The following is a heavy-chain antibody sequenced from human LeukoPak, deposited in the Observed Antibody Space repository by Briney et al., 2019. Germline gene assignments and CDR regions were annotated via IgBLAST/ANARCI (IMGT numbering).Heavy chain of an antibody. J-gene: IGHJ4*02. CDR1: GYTFTGYY. Sequence: ASVKVSCKVSGYTFTGYYMHWVRQAPGQGLEWMGWINPNSGGTNYAQKFQGRVTMTRDTSISSAYMELSRLRSDDTAVYYCAPGPRGQLVPFFDYWGQGTLVTVSS. CDR2: INPNSGGT. CDR3: APGPRGQLVPFFDY. D-gene: IGHD6-6*01. V-gene: IGHV1-2*02.